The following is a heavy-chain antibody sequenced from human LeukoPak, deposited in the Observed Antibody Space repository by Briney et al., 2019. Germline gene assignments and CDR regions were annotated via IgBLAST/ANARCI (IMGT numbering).Heavy chain of an antibody. J-gene: IGHJ4*02. V-gene: IGHV1-18*01. Sequence: ASVKVSCKASGYTFTNYGISWVRQAPGQGLEWMGWISGYNGNTYYEQKFQGRITMTTDTSTSTSYMELRSLRSDDTAVYYCARDLRKGAGYSSGWPPFYWGQGTLVTVSS. D-gene: IGHD6-19*01. CDR1: GYTFTNYG. CDR2: ISGYNGNT. CDR3: ARDLRKGAGYSSGWPPFY.